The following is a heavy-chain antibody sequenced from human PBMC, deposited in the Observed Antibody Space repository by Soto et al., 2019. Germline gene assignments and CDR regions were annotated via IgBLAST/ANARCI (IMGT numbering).Heavy chain of an antibody. Sequence: SETLSLTCAVYGGSFSGYYWSWIRQPPGKGLEWIGEINHSGSTNYNPSLKSRVTISVDTSKNQFSLKLSSVTAADTAVYYCARGRGIVARMSGHYYYYGMDVWGQGTTVTVS. CDR2: INHSGST. V-gene: IGHV4-34*01. CDR1: GGSFSGYY. J-gene: IGHJ6*02. D-gene: IGHD5-12*01. CDR3: ARGRGIVARMSGHYYYYGMDV.